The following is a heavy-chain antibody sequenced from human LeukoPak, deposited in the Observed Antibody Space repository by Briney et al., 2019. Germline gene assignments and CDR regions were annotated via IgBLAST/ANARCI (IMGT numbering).Heavy chain of an antibody. CDR1: TITFSTLW. CDR3: RGDHYDDFT. J-gene: IGHJ5*02. CDR2: ITEDGSAK. V-gene: IGHV3-7*01. D-gene: IGHD4-17*01. Sequence: QSGGCLRLSRVGSTITFSTLWMNWVRHTPGKGLEWGANITEDGSAKHYVDSVKGRLTISRDNTKKSLYLQMNNLRVKDTGVYYCRGDHYDDFTWEPGTLVTVSS.